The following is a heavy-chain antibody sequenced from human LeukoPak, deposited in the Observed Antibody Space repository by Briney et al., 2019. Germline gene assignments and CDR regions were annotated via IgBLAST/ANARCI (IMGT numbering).Heavy chain of an antibody. J-gene: IGHJ4*02. CDR2: IYYSGST. Sequence: KPSETLSLTCTVSGDSISSGDYYWSWIRQPAGKGLEWIGSIYYSGSTYYNPSLKSRVTISVDTSKNQFSLKLSSVTAADTAVYYCARLFDRMNYFDYWGQGTLVTVSS. D-gene: IGHD3-9*01. V-gene: IGHV4-39*07. CDR1: GDSISSGDYY. CDR3: ARLFDRMNYFDY.